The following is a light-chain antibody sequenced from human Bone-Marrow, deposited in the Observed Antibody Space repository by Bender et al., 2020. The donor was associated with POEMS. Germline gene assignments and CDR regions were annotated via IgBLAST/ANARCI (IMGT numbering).Light chain of an antibody. CDR1: NIGSKG. CDR3: QVWDTNSDHPV. V-gene: IGLV3-21*03. Sequence: SYVLTQPPSVSVAPGKTARITCGGDNIGSKGHHWYQQRPGQAPLLVVYDDTDRPSGIPDRFSTFKSGNTATLTINNVEAGDEADYYCQVWDTNSDHPVFGGGTKLTVL. J-gene: IGLJ2*01. CDR2: DDT.